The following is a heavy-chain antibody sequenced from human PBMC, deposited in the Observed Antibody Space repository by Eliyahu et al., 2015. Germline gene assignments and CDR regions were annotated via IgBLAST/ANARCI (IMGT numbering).Heavy chain of an antibody. CDR2: XXYSGXX. Sequence: QLQLQESGPGLVKPSETLSLTCTVSGXSISSSSYYWGWXRQPPGXGXEWIGSXXYSGXXYYNPSLKSRVTISVDTSKNQFSLKLSSVTAADTAVYYCARLQSLNFSCYADYWGQGTLVTVSS. J-gene: IGHJ4*02. V-gene: IGHV4-39*01. CDR3: ARLQSLNFSCYADY. D-gene: IGHD2-2*01. CDR1: GXSISSSSYY.